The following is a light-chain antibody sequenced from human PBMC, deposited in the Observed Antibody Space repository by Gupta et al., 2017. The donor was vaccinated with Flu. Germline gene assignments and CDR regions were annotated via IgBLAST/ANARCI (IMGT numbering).Light chain of an antibody. CDR3: QQTDGSPLS. CDR1: QTASKF. CDR2: AAS. J-gene: IGKJ4*01. Sequence: DIQMTQSPSSLSASVGDTVTITCRASQTASKFLNWYQQKPGKAPKLLIYAASSLQSGVPSRFSGSGSGTEFTLTISSLQPEDSATYYCQQTDGSPLSFGGGTKVEIK. V-gene: IGKV1-39*01.